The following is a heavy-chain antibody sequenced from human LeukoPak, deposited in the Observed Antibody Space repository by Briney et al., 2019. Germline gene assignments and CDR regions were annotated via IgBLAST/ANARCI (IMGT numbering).Heavy chain of an antibody. D-gene: IGHD6-19*01. V-gene: IGHV3-64*01. CDR3: ARRLTGYNSGYDY. CDR2: ISSTGVST. CDR1: GFTFSSYA. J-gene: IGHJ4*02. Sequence: GGSLRLSCAASGFTFSSYAMHWVRQAPGKGLEYVSAISSTGVSTYYANSVEGRFTISRDNPKNTLYLQMDSLRVEDMAVYYCARRLTGYNSGYDYWGQGTLVTVSS.